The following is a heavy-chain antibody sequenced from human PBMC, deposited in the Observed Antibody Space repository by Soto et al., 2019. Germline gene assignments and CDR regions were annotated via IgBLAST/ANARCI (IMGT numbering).Heavy chain of an antibody. CDR3: AKVDRSPRDFWSGYYPSSFDY. D-gene: IGHD3-3*01. J-gene: IGHJ4*02. CDR2: ISGSGGST. V-gene: IGHV3-23*01. Sequence: GGSLRLSCAASGFTFSNYAMSWVRQAPGKGLEWVSAISGSGGSTYYADSVKGRFTISRDNSKNTLYLQMNSLRAEDTAVYYCAKVDRSPRDFWSGYYPSSFDYWGQGTLVTVSS. CDR1: GFTFSNYA.